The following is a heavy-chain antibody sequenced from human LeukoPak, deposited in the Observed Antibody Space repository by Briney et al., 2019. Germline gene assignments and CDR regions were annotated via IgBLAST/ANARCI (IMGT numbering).Heavy chain of an antibody. J-gene: IGHJ6*03. Sequence: PGGSLRLSCAASGFTFSSYGMSWVRQAPGKGLEWVSAISSSGGSTYYADSVKGRFTISRDNAKNTLYLQMNSLRAEDTAVYYCARIEPPGLRYFDWFILNYMDVWGKGTTVTISS. V-gene: IGHV3-23*01. CDR2: ISSSGGST. CDR3: ARIEPPGLRYFDWFILNYMDV. D-gene: IGHD3-9*01. CDR1: GFTFSSYG.